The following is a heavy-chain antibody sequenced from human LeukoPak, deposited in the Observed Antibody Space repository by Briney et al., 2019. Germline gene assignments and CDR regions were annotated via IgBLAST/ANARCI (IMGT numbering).Heavy chain of an antibody. CDR2: IDPSDSYT. J-gene: IGHJ4*02. V-gene: IGHV5-10-1*01. D-gene: IGHD4-17*01. Sequence: GESLKISCKGSGYSFTSYWISWVRQMPGKGLEWMGRIDPSDSYTNYSPSFQGHVTISADKSISTAYLQWSSLKASDTAMYYSARHDYGDLPFFDYWGQRTLVTVSS. CDR1: GYSFTSYW. CDR3: ARHDYGDLPFFDY.